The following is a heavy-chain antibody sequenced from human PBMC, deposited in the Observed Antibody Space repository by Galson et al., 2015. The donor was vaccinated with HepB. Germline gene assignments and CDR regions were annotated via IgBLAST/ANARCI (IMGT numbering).Heavy chain of an antibody. D-gene: IGHD2-2*01. V-gene: IGHV1-69*01. Sequence: SCKASGGTFSSYAISWLRQAPGQGLEWMGGFIPIFETPHYAQKFQGRVTITADESTTTTYMELSSLRFEDTAIYYCARGGVPVAKGDWFDPWGQGTLVTVSS. J-gene: IGHJ5*02. CDR1: GGTFSSYA. CDR3: ARGGVPVAKGDWFDP. CDR2: FIPIFETP.